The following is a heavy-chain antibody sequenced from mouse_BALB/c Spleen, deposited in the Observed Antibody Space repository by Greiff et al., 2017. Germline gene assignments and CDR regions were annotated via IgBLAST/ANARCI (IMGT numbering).Heavy chain of an antibody. CDR2: ISSGGSYT. V-gene: IGHV5-6-4*01. D-gene: IGHD2-1*01. CDR3: TRDPGNYGNYFDY. J-gene: IGHJ2*01. Sequence: EVMLVESGGGLVKPGGSLKLSCAASGFTFSSYTMSWVRQTPEKRLEWVATISSGGSYTYYPDSVKGRFTISRDNAKNTLYLQMSSLKSEDTAMYYCTRDPGNYGNYFDYWGQGTTLTVSS. CDR1: GFTFSSYT.